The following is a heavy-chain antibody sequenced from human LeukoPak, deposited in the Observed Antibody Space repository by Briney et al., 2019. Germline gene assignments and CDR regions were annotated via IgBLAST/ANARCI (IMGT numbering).Heavy chain of an antibody. CDR1: GFTFISYG. J-gene: IGHJ4*02. CDR2: IRYDGNNK. CDR3: ARVWYFRNYFDY. V-gene: IGHV3-30*02. D-gene: IGHD1-14*01. Sequence: GGSLRLSCATSGFTFISYGMHWVRQAPGKGLEWVAFIRYDGNNKYYVESVKGRFTISRDNAKNSLYLQMNSLRAEDTAVYYCARVWYFRNYFDYWGQGTLVTVSS.